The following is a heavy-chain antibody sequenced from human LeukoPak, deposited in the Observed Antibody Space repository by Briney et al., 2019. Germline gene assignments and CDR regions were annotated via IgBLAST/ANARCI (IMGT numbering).Heavy chain of an antibody. V-gene: IGHV3-64*01. CDR3: ARTSEMTTVTGKYYFDY. D-gene: IGHD4-17*01. CDR1: GFTFSSYA. Sequence: PGGSLRLSCAASGFTFSSYAMHWVRQAPGKGLEYVSAIGSNGGSTYYANSVKGRFTISRDNSKNTLYLQMGSLRAEDMAVYYCARTSEMTTVTGKYYFDYWGQGTLVTVSS. CDR2: IGSNGGST. J-gene: IGHJ4*02.